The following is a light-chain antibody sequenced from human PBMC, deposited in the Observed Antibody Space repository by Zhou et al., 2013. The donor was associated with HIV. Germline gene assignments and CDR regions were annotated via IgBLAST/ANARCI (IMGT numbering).Light chain of an antibody. J-gene: IGKJ4*01. V-gene: IGKV1-5*03. CDR3: QQAKSFPHT. CDR1: QNINDW. Sequence: DIQMTQSPSTLSAAVGDRVTITCRASQNINDWLAWYQQKPGKAPKLLIYKASTLDNGVPSRFSGSGSGTEFTLTITTLQPEDYGVYFCQQAKSFPHTFGGGTKVDIK. CDR2: KAS.